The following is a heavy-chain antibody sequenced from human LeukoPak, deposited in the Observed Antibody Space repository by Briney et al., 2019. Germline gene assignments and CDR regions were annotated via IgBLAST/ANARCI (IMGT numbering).Heavy chain of an antibody. V-gene: IGHV4-59*01. CDR2: IYYSGST. Sequence: PSETLSLTCTVSGGSISSYYWSWIRQPPGKGLEWIGYIYYSGSTNYNPSLKSRVTISVDTSKNQFSLKLSSVTAADTAVYYCARVTRTTGHPSPNWFDPWGQGTLVTVSS. CDR3: ARVTRTTGHPSPNWFDP. CDR1: GGSISSYY. D-gene: IGHD3-9*01. J-gene: IGHJ5*02.